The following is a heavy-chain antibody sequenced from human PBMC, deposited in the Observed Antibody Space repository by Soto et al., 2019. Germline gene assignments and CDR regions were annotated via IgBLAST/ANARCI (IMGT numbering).Heavy chain of an antibody. CDR2: IDPRDSET. CDR3: ARREYSYSRGSFDY. D-gene: IGHD3-22*01. J-gene: IGHJ4*01. Sequence: GESLKISCEGSGYNFTNFWIHWVRQLPGKGLEWMGRIDPRDSETNHSPSFQGHVTISTAKSVTTAYLQWSSLKASDTALYYCARREYSYSRGSFDYWGHGTLVTVSS. CDR1: GYNFTNFW. V-gene: IGHV5-10-1*01.